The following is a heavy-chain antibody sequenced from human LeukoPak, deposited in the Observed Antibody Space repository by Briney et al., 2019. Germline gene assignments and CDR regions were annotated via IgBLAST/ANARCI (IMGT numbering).Heavy chain of an antibody. CDR1: GFTFRSNT. J-gene: IGHJ3*02. D-gene: IGHD3-16*01. Sequence: PGGSLRLSCAASGFTFRSNTMSWVRQAPGRGLEWVSVISGSGSSTYYADSVKGRFTISRDNSKNTLYLQMNSLRAEDTAVYYCAERGGTDDAFDIWGQGTMVTVSS. V-gene: IGHV3-23*01. CDR3: AERGGTDDAFDI. CDR2: ISGSGSST.